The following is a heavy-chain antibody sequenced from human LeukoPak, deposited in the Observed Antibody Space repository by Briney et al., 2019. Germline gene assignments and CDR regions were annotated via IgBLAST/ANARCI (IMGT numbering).Heavy chain of an antibody. D-gene: IGHD2-8*01. CDR2: IYYSGST. CDR3: ARYESGRHCFDY. Sequence: PSQTLSLTCTVSGASISSGGYYWSWIRQHPGKGLEWFGYIYYSGSTYYNPSLKSRVTISVDTSKNQFSLKMNSVTAADTAVYYCARYESGRHCFDYWGQGTLVSVSS. J-gene: IGHJ4*02. V-gene: IGHV4-31*03. CDR1: GASISSGGYY.